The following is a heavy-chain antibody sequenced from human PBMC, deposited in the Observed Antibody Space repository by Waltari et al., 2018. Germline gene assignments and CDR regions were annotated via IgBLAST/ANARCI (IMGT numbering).Heavy chain of an antibody. J-gene: IGHJ3*02. CDR1: GYSISSGSY. CDR3: ARSTLAARDAFDI. D-gene: IGHD6-6*01. V-gene: IGHV4-38-2*01. Sequence: QVQLQESGPGLVKPSETLSLTCAVSGYSISSGSYWGWIRQPPGKGLEWIGSIYHSGSTYYNPSLKSRVTISVDTSKNQFSLKLSSVTAADTAVYYCARSTLAARDAFDIWGQGTMVTVSS. CDR2: IYHSGST.